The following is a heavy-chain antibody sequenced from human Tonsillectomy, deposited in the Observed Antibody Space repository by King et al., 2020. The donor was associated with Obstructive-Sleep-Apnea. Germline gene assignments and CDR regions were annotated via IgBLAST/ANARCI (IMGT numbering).Heavy chain of an antibody. CDR3: ARDKGYYYDSSGLAY. Sequence: LQLQESGPGLVKPSETLSLTCTVSGVSISSSSYYWGWIRQPPGKGLEWIGGIYYSGSTYYNPSLKSRVTISVDTSKNQFSLKLSSVTAADTAVYYCARDKGYYYDSSGLAYWGQGTLVTVSS. V-gene: IGHV4-39*07. CDR2: IYYSGST. J-gene: IGHJ4*02. D-gene: IGHD3-22*01. CDR1: GVSISSSSYY.